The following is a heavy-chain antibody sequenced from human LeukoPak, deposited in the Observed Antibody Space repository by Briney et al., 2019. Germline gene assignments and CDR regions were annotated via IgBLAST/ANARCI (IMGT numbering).Heavy chain of an antibody. J-gene: IGHJ4*02. Sequence: SETLSLTCTVSGGSISSSSYYWGWIRQPPGKGLEWIGSIYYSGSTYYNPSLRSRVTISVDTSKNQFSLKLSSVTAADTAVYYCARQGAGEVVVVPAAMLNFDYWGQGTLATVSS. CDR1: GGSISSSSYY. V-gene: IGHV4-39*01. CDR3: ARQGAGEVVVVPAAMLNFDY. CDR2: IYYSGST. D-gene: IGHD2-2*01.